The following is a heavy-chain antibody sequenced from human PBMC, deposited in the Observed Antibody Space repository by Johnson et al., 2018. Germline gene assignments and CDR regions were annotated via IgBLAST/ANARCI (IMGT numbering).Heavy chain of an antibody. V-gene: IGHV3-30*03. J-gene: IGHJ1*01. CDR1: GFTFSRLG. D-gene: IGHD3-9*01. CDR3: ARDRPYYDLLTGFYLQH. Sequence: QVQLQESGGGVVQPGRSLRLSCGASGFTFSRLGMHWVRQPPGKGLEWVALISFDGHRQYYAVLMKDRFTISRDNSKNTLSLQMNNLRPEETAVYYCARDRPYYDLLTGFYLQHWGQGTLVVVSS. CDR2: ISFDGHRQ.